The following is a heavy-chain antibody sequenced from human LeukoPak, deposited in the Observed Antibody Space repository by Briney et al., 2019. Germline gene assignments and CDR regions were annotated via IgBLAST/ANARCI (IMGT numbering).Heavy chain of an antibody. CDR2: IGTSSSYI. CDR3: ARGGVWQAFWSGNSDY. Sequence: GGSLRLSCAASGFIFSTYSMSWVRQAPGKGLEWVSSIGTSSSYIYYGDSVKGRFTISRDNAKNSLYLQMNSLRAEDTAVYYCARGGVWQAFWSGNSDYWGQGTLVTVSS. D-gene: IGHD3-3*01. J-gene: IGHJ4*02. V-gene: IGHV3-21*01. CDR1: GFIFSTYS.